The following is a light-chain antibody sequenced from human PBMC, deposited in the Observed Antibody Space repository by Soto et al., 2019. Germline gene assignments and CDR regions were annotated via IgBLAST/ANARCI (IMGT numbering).Light chain of an antibody. CDR1: QSVSSSY. CDR3: QQYDSSPRT. CDR2: GAS. J-gene: IGKJ1*01. Sequence: EIVWTQSPGTLSLSPGDRDPLSCRASQSVSSSYLAWYQQKPGQAPRLLIFGASGRATGIPERFSGSGSGTDCTLTISRLEPEDFAVYYCQQYDSSPRTFGQGTKVDIK. V-gene: IGKV3-20*01.